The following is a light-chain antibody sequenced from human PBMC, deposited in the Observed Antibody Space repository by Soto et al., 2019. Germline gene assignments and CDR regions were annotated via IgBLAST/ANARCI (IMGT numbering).Light chain of an antibody. Sequence: EVVLTQSPGTLSLSPGERATFSCSASQSLRSDLAWYQQKPGQAPIHLAWYQQKPGQAPRLLIYGASNRATGIPDRCIGSGSGTYFTLTISRLEPADFAVYYWQQYAISPRTVGQGTRLESK. CDR1: QSLRSDLAWYQQKPGQAPIH. J-gene: IGKJ5*01. V-gene: IGKV3-20*01. CDR3: QQYAISPRT. CDR2: GAS.